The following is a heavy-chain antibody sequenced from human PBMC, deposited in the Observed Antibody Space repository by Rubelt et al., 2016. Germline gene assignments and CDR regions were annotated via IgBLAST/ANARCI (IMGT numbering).Heavy chain of an antibody. V-gene: IGHV1-3*01. CDR3: ARSGWFGELMLGFDL. CDR2: INAGNGNT. Sequence: AMHWVRQAPGQRLEWMGWINAGNGNTKYSQKFQGRVTITRDTSASTAYMELSSLRSEDTAVYYCARSGWFGELMLGFDLWGRGTLVTVSS. J-gene: IGHJ2*01. D-gene: IGHD3-10*01. CDR1: A.